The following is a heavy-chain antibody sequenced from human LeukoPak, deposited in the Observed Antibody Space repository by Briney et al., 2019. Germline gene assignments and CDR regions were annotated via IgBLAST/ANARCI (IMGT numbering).Heavy chain of an antibody. J-gene: IGHJ4*02. Sequence: ASVNVSRKASGYTFTDYYIHWVRQAPGQGLEWMGWINPATGATKFAQKFQGRVTLTRDTSSSTTYMDLNRLTSDDTAVYYCARDTRRGYTGYEMPGDWGQGNLVIVSS. CDR2: INPATGAT. CDR3: ARDTRRGYTGYEMPGD. D-gene: IGHD5-12*01. CDR1: GYTFTDYY. V-gene: IGHV1-2*02.